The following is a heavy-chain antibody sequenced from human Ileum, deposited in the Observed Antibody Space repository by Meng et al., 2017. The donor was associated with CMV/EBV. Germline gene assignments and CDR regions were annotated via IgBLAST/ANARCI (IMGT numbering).Heavy chain of an antibody. J-gene: IGHJ5*02. D-gene: IGHD2-8*01. V-gene: IGHV3-33*03. CDR2: IWYDGSEK. CDR1: GFTFSGHG. CDR3: ARWSEGKANGP. Sequence: GESLKISCVASGFTFSGHGMHWVRQAPGKGREWVAVIWYDGSEKYYADSVKGRFTISRDNSKNTLYRQMDSLRPQDTAIYYCARWSEGKANGPWGQGTLVTVSS.